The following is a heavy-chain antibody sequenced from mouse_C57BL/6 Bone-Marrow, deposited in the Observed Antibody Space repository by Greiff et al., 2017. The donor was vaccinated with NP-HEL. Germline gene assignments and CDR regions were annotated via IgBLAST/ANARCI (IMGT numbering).Heavy chain of an antibody. CDR3: ARDRGGYYYGSSWYFDV. CDR1: GFTFSSYA. CDR2: ISDGGSYT. V-gene: IGHV5-4*01. Sequence: DVQLVESGGGLVKPGGSLKLSCAASGFTFSSYAMSWVRQTPEKRLEWVATISDGGSYTYYPDNVKGRFTISRDNAKNNLYLQMSHLKSEDTAMYYCARDRGGYYYGSSWYFDVWGTGTTVTVSS. J-gene: IGHJ1*03. D-gene: IGHD1-1*01.